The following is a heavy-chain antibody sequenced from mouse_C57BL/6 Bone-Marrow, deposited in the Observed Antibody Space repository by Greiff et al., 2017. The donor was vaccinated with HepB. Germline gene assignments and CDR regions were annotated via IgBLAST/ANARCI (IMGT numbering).Heavy chain of an antibody. D-gene: IGHD1-1*01. CDR2: IRSKSNNYAT. Sequence: EVKLQESGGGLVQPKGSLKLSCAASGFSFNTYAMNWVRQAPGKGLEWVARIRSKSNNYATYYADSVKDRFTISSDDSESMLYLQMNNMKTEDTAMYYCVRFSSSYYFDYWGQGTTLTVSS. J-gene: IGHJ2*01. V-gene: IGHV10-1*01. CDR1: GFSFNTYA. CDR3: VRFSSSYYFDY.